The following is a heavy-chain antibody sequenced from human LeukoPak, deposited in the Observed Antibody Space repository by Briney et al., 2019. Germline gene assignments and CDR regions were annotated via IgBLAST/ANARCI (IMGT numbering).Heavy chain of an antibody. CDR2: IYPGDSDA. D-gene: IGHD4/OR15-4a*01. Sequence: GESLKISCKGSGYSFTSYWIGWVRQMPGKGLEWMGIIYPGDSDARYSPSFQGQVTISADKSISTAYLQWSSLKASDTAMYYCARVRAMTIGAFDIWGQGTMVTVSS. J-gene: IGHJ3*02. CDR1: GYSFTSYW. V-gene: IGHV5-51*01. CDR3: ARVRAMTIGAFDI.